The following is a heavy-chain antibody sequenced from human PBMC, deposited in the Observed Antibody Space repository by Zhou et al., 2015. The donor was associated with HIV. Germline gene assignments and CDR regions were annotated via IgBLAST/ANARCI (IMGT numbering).Heavy chain of an antibody. CDR1: GYTFTSYY. D-gene: IGHD2-15*01. V-gene: IGHV1-46*01. J-gene: IGHJ6*02. CDR2: INPSGGST. Sequence: QVQLVQSGAEVKKPGASVKVSCKASGYTFTSYYMHWVGQAPGQGLEWMGIINPSGGSTSYAQKFQGRVTMTRDTSTSTVYMELSSLRSEDTAVYYCARVDCSGGSCYDPDYYYYYGMDVWGQGTTVTVSS. CDR3: ARVDCSGGSCYDPDYYYYYGMDV.